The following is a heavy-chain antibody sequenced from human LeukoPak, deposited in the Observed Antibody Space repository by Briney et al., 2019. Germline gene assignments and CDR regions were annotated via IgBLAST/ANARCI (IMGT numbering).Heavy chain of an antibody. CDR2: IHYSGST. D-gene: IGHD3-10*01. CDR1: GGSISSYY. J-gene: IGHJ5*02. V-gene: IGHV4-59*01. CDR3: AGCYYGSGSYYLDP. Sequence: SETLSLTCTVSGGSISSYYWSWIRQPPGKGLEWIGYIHYSGSTNYNPSLKSRVTISVDTSKNEFSPKLSSVTAADTAVYYCAGCYYGSGSYYLDPWGQGTLVTVSS.